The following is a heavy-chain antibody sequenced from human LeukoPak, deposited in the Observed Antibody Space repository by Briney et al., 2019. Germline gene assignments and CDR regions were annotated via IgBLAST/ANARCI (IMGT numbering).Heavy chain of an antibody. V-gene: IGHV1-69*02. Sequence: ASVKVSCKASGGTFSSYTISWVRQAPGQGLEWMGRIIPILGMANYAQKFQGRVTITADKSTSTAYMELSSLRSEDTAVYYCASPGIAVAGTGFDYWGQGTLVTVSS. CDR3: ASPGIAVAGTGFDY. CDR2: IIPILGMA. CDR1: GGTFSSYT. J-gene: IGHJ4*02. D-gene: IGHD6-19*01.